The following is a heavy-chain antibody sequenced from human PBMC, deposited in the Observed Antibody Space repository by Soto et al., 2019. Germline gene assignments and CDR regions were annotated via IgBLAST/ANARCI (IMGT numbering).Heavy chain of an antibody. Sequence: WGSLILSCAASGFTCSSYGMNWVRQAPGKGLEWVAVVSYDEITKYYAASVKCRFTISRDNSKNTVYLQMNSLRPEDTDVYYCAKPLGLLRRAMAQGSDYWGQGTLVTVSS. D-gene: IGHD5-18*01. CDR1: GFTCSSYG. V-gene: IGHV3-30*18. CDR3: AKPLGLLRRAMAQGSDY. J-gene: IGHJ4*02. CDR2: VSYDEITK.